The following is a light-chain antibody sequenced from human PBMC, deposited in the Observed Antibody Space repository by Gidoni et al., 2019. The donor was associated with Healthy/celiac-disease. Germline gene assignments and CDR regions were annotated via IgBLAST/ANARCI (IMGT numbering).Light chain of an antibody. CDR2: DVS. Sequence: QSALTQPASVSGSPGQSITISCTGTSSDVGGYNYVSWYQHHPGKAAKLMIYDVSNRPSGVSNRFSGSKSGNTASLTISGLQAEDEADYYGSSYTSSSTRVFGTGTKVTV. CDR3: SSYTSSSTRV. V-gene: IGLV2-14*03. J-gene: IGLJ1*01. CDR1: SSDVGGYNY.